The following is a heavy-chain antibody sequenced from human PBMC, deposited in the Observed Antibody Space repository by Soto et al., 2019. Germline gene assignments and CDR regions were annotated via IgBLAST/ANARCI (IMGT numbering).Heavy chain of an antibody. D-gene: IGHD2-21*01. CDR2: IYWGSNRR. Sequence: EVQLVESGGGLVQPGGSLTLSCVASGSTFEDYAMHWVRQAPGKGREWVAGIYWGSNRRDYADSVRGRFATSRDNAERSLYLQMNSLTGDDTAFYYCTKDVTAGGADVWGKGTMVTVSS. J-gene: IGHJ6*04. V-gene: IGHV3-9*01. CDR1: GSTFEDYA. CDR3: TKDVTAGGADV.